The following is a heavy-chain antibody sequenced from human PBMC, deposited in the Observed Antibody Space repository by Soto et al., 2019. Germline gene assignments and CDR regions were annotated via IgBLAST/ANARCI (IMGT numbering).Heavy chain of an antibody. J-gene: IGHJ5*02. CDR3: ARARIAVAEVYNWFDP. Sequence: SQTLSLTCAISGDSVSSNTASWNWIRQSPSRGLEWLGRTYFRSKWYNDYAVSVKSRIIINPDTSNNQFSLQLNSVTPEDTAVYFCARARIAVAEVYNWFDPWGQGTLVTVSS. CDR2: TYFRSKWYN. D-gene: IGHD6-19*01. V-gene: IGHV6-1*01. CDR1: GDSVSSNTAS.